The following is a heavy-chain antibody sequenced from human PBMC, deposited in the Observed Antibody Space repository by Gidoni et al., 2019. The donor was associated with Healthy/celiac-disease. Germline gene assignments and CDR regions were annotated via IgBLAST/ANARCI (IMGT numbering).Heavy chain of an antibody. CDR3: TTVRQRITMVRGAQDY. CDR1: GFTFSNAW. Sequence: EVQLVESGGGMVKPGGSLRPSCAASGFTFSNAWMSWVGQAPGKGLEGVGRMKSKTDGGTTDYAAPVKGRFTISREDSKNTLYLQMNSMKTEDTAVYYCTTVRQRITMVRGAQDYWGQGTLVTVSS. J-gene: IGHJ4*02. V-gene: IGHV3-15*01. CDR2: MKSKTDGGTT. D-gene: IGHD3-10*01.